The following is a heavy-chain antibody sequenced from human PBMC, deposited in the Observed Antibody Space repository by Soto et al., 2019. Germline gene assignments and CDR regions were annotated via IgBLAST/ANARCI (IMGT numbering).Heavy chain of an antibody. CDR2: MYYSGGS. V-gene: IGHV4-59*01. D-gene: IGHD2-15*01. Sequence: SETLSLTCTVSGGSISYYYWSWLRQPPGKGLEWIGYMYYSGGSNYNPSLNSRVTISVDTSKNQFSLKLTSVTAADPAVYHCARGGYCNGSACRGAFYYFQYGMDVWGQGTMVTVSS. CDR1: GGSISYYY. J-gene: IGHJ6*02. CDR3: ARGGYCNGSACRGAFYYFQYGMDV.